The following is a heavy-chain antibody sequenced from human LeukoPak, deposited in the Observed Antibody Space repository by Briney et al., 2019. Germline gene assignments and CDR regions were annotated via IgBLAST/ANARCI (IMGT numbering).Heavy chain of an antibody. Sequence: PSETLSLTCTVSGYSISSGYYWGWIRPPPGKGLEWIGEIYHSGSTNYNPSLKSRVTISVDKSKTQFSLKLSSVTAADTAVYYCARTAEGGLLPADWYFDLWGRGTLVTVSS. CDR2: IYHSGST. CDR3: ARTAEGGLLPADWYFDL. V-gene: IGHV4-38-2*02. D-gene: IGHD3-22*01. J-gene: IGHJ2*01. CDR1: GYSISSGYY.